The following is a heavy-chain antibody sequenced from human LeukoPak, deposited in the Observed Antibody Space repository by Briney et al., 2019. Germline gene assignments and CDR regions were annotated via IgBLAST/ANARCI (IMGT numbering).Heavy chain of an antibody. CDR1: GFTFSSYS. D-gene: IGHD3-22*01. CDR3: ANFLPMTTYYYGMDV. CDR2: ISGSGGST. Sequence: GGSLRLSCAASGFTFSSYSMNWVRQAPGKGLEWVSAISGSGGSTYYADSVKGRFTISRDNSKNTLYLQMNSLRAEDTAVYYCANFLPMTTYYYGMDVWGQGTTVTVSS. V-gene: IGHV3-23*01. J-gene: IGHJ6*02.